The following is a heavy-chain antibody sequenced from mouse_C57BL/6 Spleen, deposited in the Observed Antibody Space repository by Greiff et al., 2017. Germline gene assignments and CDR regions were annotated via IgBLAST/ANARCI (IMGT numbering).Heavy chain of an antibody. CDR2: IWSGGST. D-gene: IGHD2-4*01. CDR1: GFSLTSYG. Sequence: VQLQESGPGLVQPSQSLSITCTVSGFSLTSYGVHWVRQSPGKGLEWLGVIWSGGSTDYNAAFISRLSISKDNSKSQVFFKMNSLQADDTAIYYCARYYDYDGDYAMDYWGQGTSVTVSS. CDR3: ARYYDYDGDYAMDY. J-gene: IGHJ4*01. V-gene: IGHV2-2*01.